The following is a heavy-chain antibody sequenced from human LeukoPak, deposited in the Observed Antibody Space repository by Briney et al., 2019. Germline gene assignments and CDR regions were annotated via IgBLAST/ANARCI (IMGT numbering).Heavy chain of an antibody. D-gene: IGHD3-22*01. CDR1: GGSISSYY. V-gene: IGHV4-4*07. CDR2: IYTSGST. J-gene: IGHJ4*02. CDR3: AREVSGYYDSSGYYQILYYFDY. Sequence: SETLSLTCTVSGGSISSYYWSWIRQPAGKGLEWIGRIYTSGSTNYNPSLKSRVTMSVDTSKNQFSLKLSSATAADTAVYYCAREVSGYYDSSGYYQILYYFDYWGQGTLVTVSS.